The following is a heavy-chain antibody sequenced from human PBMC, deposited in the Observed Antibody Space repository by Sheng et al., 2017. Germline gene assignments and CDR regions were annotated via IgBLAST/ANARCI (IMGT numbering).Heavy chain of an antibody. Sequence: VQVVESGGGLVQPGGSLRLSCAASGFTISDHYMDWVRQAPGKGLEWVAFIRYDGSNKYYADSVKGRFIISRDNSKNTMYLQMNSLRAEDTAVYYCAKDSGWWEIPRFDFWGQGTLVTVSS. CDR3: AKDSGWWEIPRFDF. J-gene: IGHJ4*02. CDR1: GFTISDHY. V-gene: IGHV3-30*02. D-gene: IGHD1-26*01. CDR2: IRYDGSNK.